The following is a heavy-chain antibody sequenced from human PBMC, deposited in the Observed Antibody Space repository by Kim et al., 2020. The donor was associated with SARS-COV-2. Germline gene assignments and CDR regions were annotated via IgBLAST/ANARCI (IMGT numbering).Heavy chain of an antibody. CDR1: GFTVSSNY. CDR2: IYSGGST. D-gene: IGHD1-26*01. V-gene: IGHV3-53*01. Sequence: GGSLRLSCAASGFTVSSNYMSWVRQAPGKGLEWVSVIYSGGSTYYADSVKGRFTISRDNSKNTLYLQMNSLRAEDTAVYYCASPSDAWEPQYDAFDIWGQGTMVTVSS. J-gene: IGHJ3*02. CDR3: ASPSDAWEPQYDAFDI.